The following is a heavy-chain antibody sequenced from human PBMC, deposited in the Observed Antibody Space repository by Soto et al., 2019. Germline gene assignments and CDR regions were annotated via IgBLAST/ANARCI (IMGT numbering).Heavy chain of an antibody. CDR3: ARDQRYYGPGSSDRYYYYGMDV. V-gene: IGHV1-69*06. CDR1: GGTFSSYA. J-gene: IGHJ6*02. CDR2: IIPIFGTA. D-gene: IGHD3-10*01. Sequence: QVQLVQSGAEVKKPGSSVKVSCKASGGTFSSYAISWVRQAPGQGLEWMGGIIPIFGTANYAQKVQGRVTITPDKSTSTAYMELSSLRSEDTAVYYCARDQRYYGPGSSDRYYYYGMDVWGQGTTVTVSS.